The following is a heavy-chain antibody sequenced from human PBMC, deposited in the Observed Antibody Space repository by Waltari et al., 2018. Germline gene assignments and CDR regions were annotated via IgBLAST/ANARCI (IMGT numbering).Heavy chain of an antibody. Sequence: QLQLQESGPGLVKPSETLSLTYTGSGGSISSSSYYWGWNGQPPGKGLEWIGGIYYSGRPSYNPSLKSRVTIAVDTSKTQFSLKLSAVTAADTAVYYCARRGGIEALVAFDIWGQGTMVTVSS. D-gene: IGHD3-10*01. J-gene: IGHJ3*02. CDR3: ARRGGIEALVAFDI. CDR1: GGSISSSSYY. V-gene: IGHV4-39*07. CDR2: IYYSGRP.